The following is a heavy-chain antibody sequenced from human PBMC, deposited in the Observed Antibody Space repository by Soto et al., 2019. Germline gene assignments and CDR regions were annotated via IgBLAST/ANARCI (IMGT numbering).Heavy chain of an antibody. CDR3: ARSILYDFWSGDQYYYYMDV. CDR1: GFTFSDYY. Sequence: GGSLRLSCAASGFTFSDYYMSWIRQAPGKGLEWVSYISSSGSTIYYADSVKGRFTISRDNAKNSLYLQMNSLRAEDTAVYYCARSILYDFWSGDQYYYYMDVWGKGTTVTVSS. D-gene: IGHD3-3*01. V-gene: IGHV3-11*01. CDR2: ISSSGSTI. J-gene: IGHJ6*03.